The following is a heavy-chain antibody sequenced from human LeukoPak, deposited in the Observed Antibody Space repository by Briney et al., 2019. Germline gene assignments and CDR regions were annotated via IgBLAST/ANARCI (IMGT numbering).Heavy chain of an antibody. D-gene: IGHD3-10*01. J-gene: IGHJ4*02. Sequence: PGRSLRLSCAASGFTFSSYAMHWVRQAPGKGLEWVAVISYDGSNKYYADSVKGRFTISRDNSKNTLYLQMNSLRAEDTAVYYCARLLWFGEFPDYWGQGTLVTVSS. CDR2: ISYDGSNK. CDR1: GFTFSSYA. V-gene: IGHV3-30-3*01. CDR3: ARLLWFGEFPDY.